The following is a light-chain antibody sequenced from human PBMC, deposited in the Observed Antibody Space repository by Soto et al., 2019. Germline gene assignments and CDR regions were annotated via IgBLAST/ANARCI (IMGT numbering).Light chain of an antibody. J-gene: IGLJ1*01. CDR3: TSYTNTSLLRTV. V-gene: IGLV2-14*01. CDR2: EVT. CDR1: SSDFSAYHY. Sequence: QSVLTQPASVSGSPGQSITIFCTGSSSDFSAYHYVSWYQQHPGKAPKLIIYEVTKRPSGVSNRFSGSKSGNTASLTISGLQSDDEADYYCTSYTNTSLLRTVFGTGTKVTVL.